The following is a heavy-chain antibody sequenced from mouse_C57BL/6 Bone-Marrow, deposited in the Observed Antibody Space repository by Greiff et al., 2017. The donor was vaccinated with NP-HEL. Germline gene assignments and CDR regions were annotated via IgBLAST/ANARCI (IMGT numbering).Heavy chain of an antibody. Sequence: VQLQESGPELVKPGASVKISCKASGYAFSSSWMNWVKQRPGKGLEWIGRIYPGDGDTNYNGKFKGKATLTADKSSSTAYMPLSSLTAEDSAVYFCARWNYGNHWGQGTTLTVSS. CDR2: IYPGDGDT. CDR3: ARWNYGNH. J-gene: IGHJ2*01. CDR1: GYAFSSSW. D-gene: IGHD2-1*01. V-gene: IGHV1-82*01.